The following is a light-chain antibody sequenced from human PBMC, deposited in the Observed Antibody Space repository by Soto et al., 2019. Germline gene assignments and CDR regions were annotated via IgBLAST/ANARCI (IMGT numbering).Light chain of an antibody. CDR1: SSDVGGYDF. CDR2: EVS. V-gene: IGLV2-14*01. Sequence: QSALTQPASVSGSPGQSITISCTGTSSDVGGYDFVSWYQHYPGKAPKLMTFEVSHRPPGVSDRFSGSKSANTASLTISGLQAEDEAFYYCSSYTTRSTLVFGGGTKVTVL. J-gene: IGLJ2*01. CDR3: SSYTTRSTLV.